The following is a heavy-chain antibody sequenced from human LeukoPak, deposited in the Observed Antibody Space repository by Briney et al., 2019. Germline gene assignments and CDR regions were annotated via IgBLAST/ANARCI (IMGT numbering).Heavy chain of an antibody. CDR1: EFSFNNFA. CDR2: ISYDGSIT. J-gene: IGHJ5*02. Sequence: GSLRLSCAASEFSFNNFAMYWVRQAPGKGLEWLAVISYDGSITYYADSVKGRFTISRDNSNNTLHLQMNSLGAEDTALYYCAREDNPLWFDPWGQGTLVIVSS. D-gene: IGHD5-24*01. V-gene: IGHV3-30-3*01. CDR3: AREDNPLWFDP.